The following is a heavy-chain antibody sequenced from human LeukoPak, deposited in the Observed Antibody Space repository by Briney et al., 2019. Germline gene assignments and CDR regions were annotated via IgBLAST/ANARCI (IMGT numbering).Heavy chain of an antibody. CDR3: AKVSNYDRYYYMDV. Sequence: PGGSLRLSCEVSGFTFSSYARTWFRQAPGEGLEWFTAISGSGGTTYYSASVKGQFTISRDSSKNTLYLQMNSLRAEDTAVYYCAKVSNYDRYYYMDVWGKGTTVTVSS. CDR1: GFTFSSYA. CDR2: ISGSGGTT. J-gene: IGHJ6*03. D-gene: IGHD3-22*01. V-gene: IGHV3-23*01.